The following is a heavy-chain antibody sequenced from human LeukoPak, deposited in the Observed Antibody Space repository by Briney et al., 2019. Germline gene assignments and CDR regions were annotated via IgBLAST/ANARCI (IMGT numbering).Heavy chain of an antibody. Sequence: SQTLSLTCTVSGGSISSGGYYWSWIRQHPGKGLEWIGYIYYSGSTYYNPSLKSRVTISVDTSRNQFSLKLSSVTAADTAVYYCARDVDGLGIDYWGQGALVTVSS. J-gene: IGHJ4*02. D-gene: IGHD3/OR15-3a*01. CDR2: IYYSGST. CDR1: GGSISSGGYY. CDR3: ARDVDGLGIDY. V-gene: IGHV4-31*03.